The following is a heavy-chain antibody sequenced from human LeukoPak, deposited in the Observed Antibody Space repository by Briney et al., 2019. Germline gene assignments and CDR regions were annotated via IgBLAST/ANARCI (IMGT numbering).Heavy chain of an antibody. CDR1: GDSISSGSYY. Sequence: SQTLSLTCTVSGDSISSGSYYWSWIRQPPGKGLEWIGYIYYSGSTYYNPSLKSRVTISVDTSKNQFSLKLSSVTAADTAVYYCARVRTWTHSRYFDYWGQGTLVTVSS. J-gene: IGHJ4*02. CDR3: ARVRTWTHSRYFDY. D-gene: IGHD6-13*01. V-gene: IGHV4-30-4*07. CDR2: IYYSGST.